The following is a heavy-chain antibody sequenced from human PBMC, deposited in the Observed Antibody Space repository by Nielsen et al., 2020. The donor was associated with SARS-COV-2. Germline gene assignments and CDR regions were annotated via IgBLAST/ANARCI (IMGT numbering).Heavy chain of an antibody. J-gene: IGHJ4*02. V-gene: IGHV4-39*01. D-gene: IGHD6-6*01. CDR1: GGSITSNTHY. CDR2: VHYSENT. CDR3: ARRLAYSSSSGDFDS. Sequence: SETLSLTCTVSGGSITSNTHYWDWIRQPTGKGLEWLGSVHYSENTYYNPSLKSRVTISVDTPKNQVSLTLISVTAADTAVYYCARRLAYSSSSGDFDSWGQGTLVTVSS.